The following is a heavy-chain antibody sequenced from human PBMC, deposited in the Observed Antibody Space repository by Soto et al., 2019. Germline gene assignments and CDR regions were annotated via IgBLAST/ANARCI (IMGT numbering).Heavy chain of an antibody. V-gene: IGHV1-69*12. J-gene: IGHJ4*02. Sequence: QVQLVQSGAEVKKPGASVKVSCKASGGTFSSYAISWVRQAPGQGLEWMGGIIPIFGTANYAQKFQGRVTITADESTSTAYMEPSSLRSEDTAVYYCARWYSSGWYRTHWGQGTLVTVSS. CDR1: GGTFSSYA. D-gene: IGHD6-19*01. CDR3: ARWYSSGWYRTH. CDR2: IIPIFGTA.